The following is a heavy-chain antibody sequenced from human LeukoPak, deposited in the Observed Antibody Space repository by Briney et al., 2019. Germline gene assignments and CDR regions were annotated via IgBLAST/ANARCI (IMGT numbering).Heavy chain of an antibody. Sequence: GESLQISFKGSGYSFTSYWISWVRPMPGKGGEWMGKIDPSDSYTNYSPSFQGHVTISADKSISTAYLQWSSLKASDTAMYYCARGEQLVHYWGQGTLVTVSS. CDR2: IDPSDSYT. V-gene: IGHV5-10-1*01. D-gene: IGHD6-13*01. J-gene: IGHJ4*02. CDR3: ARGEQLVHY. CDR1: GYSFTSYW.